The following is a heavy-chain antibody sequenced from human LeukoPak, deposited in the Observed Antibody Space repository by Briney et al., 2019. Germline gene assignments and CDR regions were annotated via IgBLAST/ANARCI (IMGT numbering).Heavy chain of an antibody. CDR2: ISGGSSYK. V-gene: IGHV3-21*05. D-gene: IGHD5-12*01. Sequence: PGGSLRLSCAASGFTFSSYAMSWVRQAPGKGLEWVSCISGGSSYKHYADSLKGRITISRDNAKNSVYLQMNSLRAEDTAVYYCARMGVATGAGFDIWGQGTMVTVSS. CDR1: GFTFSSYA. CDR3: ARMGVATGAGFDI. J-gene: IGHJ3*02.